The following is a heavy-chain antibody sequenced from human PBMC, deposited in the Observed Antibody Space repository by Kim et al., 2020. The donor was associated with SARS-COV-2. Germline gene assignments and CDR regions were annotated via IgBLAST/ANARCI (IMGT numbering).Heavy chain of an antibody. D-gene: IGHD3-22*01. V-gene: IGHV3-7*01. CDR2: IKQDGSEK. CDR3: ARDRGSAYYYDSSGYTFDY. CDR1: GFTFSSYW. Sequence: GGSLRLSCAASGFTFSSYWMSWVRQAPGKGLEWVANIKQDGSEKYYVDSVKGRFTISRDNAKNSLYLQMNSLRAEDTAVYYCARDRGSAYYYDSSGYTFDYWGQGTLVTVSS. J-gene: IGHJ4*02.